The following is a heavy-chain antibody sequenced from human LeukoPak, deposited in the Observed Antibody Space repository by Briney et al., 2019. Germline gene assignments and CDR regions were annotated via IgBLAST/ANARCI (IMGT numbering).Heavy chain of an antibody. D-gene: IGHD6-13*01. Sequence: VGSLKVSCKASGFTLSVFGISWGRQGPGEGLWWVWWIRGKNRKTKYAQKFQGRVTVTTDTSTSTAYMELRSLRSDATAVYYCARDSRLAAGLSPGLYYYYGMDVWGQGTTVTVSS. CDR2: IRGKNRKT. V-gene: IGHV1-18*01. J-gene: IGHJ6*02. CDR3: ARDSRLAAGLSPGLYYYYGMDV. CDR1: GFTLSVFG.